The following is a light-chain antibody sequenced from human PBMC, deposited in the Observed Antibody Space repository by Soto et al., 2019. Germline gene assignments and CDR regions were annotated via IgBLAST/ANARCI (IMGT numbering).Light chain of an antibody. V-gene: IGKV3-15*01. Sequence: EIAMTQSPATLSVSPGERATLSCRASQSVSSNLAWYQQTPGQAPSLLIYGASTRATGAPARFSGSASGTEFPLTISSLEPEDFAIYYCQQRGNWITFGQGTRREIK. CDR3: QQRGNWIT. CDR2: GAS. J-gene: IGKJ5*01. CDR1: QSVSSN.